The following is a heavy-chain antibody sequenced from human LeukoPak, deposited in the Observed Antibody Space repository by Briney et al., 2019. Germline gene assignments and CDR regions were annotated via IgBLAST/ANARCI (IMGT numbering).Heavy chain of an antibody. CDR1: GFTFSSYS. CDR2: ISSSSSYI. Sequence: PGGSLRLSCAASGFTFSSYSMNWVRQAPGKGLEWVSSISSSSSYIYYADSVKGRFTISRDNAKNSLYLQMNSLRAEDTAVYYCARAVVAARGGDYWGQGTLVTVSS. CDR3: ARAVVAARGGDY. V-gene: IGHV3-21*01. J-gene: IGHJ4*02. D-gene: IGHD6-6*01.